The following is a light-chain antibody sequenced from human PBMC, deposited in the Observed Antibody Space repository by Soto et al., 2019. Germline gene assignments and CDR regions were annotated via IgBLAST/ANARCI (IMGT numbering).Light chain of an antibody. V-gene: IGKV3-11*01. CDR2: EAS. Sequence: EIVMTQSPATLSVSPGEGATLSCRASQGIGDTLAWYQQKPGQTPRLLIYEASNRATGIPARSSGSGSGADFTLTISSLEPEDFALYYCQQHINWPLTFGGGTKVDIK. CDR1: QGIGDT. J-gene: IGKJ4*01. CDR3: QQHINWPLT.